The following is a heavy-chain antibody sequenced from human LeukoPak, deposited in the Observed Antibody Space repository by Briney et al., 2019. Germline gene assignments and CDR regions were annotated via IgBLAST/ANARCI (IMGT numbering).Heavy chain of an antibody. D-gene: IGHD3-9*01. Sequence: GASVKVSCKASGYTFTSYGISWVRQAPGQGLEWMGWISAYNGNTNYAQKLQGRVTMTTDTSTSTAYMELRSLRSDDTAVYYCARDHESYYDILTGYFTQTLNWFDPWGQGTLVTVSS. CDR2: ISAYNGNT. CDR1: GYTFTSYG. V-gene: IGHV1-18*01. CDR3: ARDHESYYDILTGYFTQTLNWFDP. J-gene: IGHJ5*02.